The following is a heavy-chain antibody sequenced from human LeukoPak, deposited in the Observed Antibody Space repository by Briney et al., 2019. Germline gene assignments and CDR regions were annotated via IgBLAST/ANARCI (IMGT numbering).Heavy chain of an antibody. CDR1: GFTFSSYW. J-gene: IGHJ6*03. CDR3: ARDGGYSYGPIHYYYYYMDV. V-gene: IGHV3-7*01. D-gene: IGHD5-18*01. Sequence: GGSLRLSCAASGFTFSSYWMSWVRQAPGKGLEWVANIKQDGSEKYYVDSVKGRFTISRDNAKNSLYLQMNSLRAEDTAVYYCARDGGYSYGPIHYYYYYMDVWGEGTTVTVSS. CDR2: IKQDGSEK.